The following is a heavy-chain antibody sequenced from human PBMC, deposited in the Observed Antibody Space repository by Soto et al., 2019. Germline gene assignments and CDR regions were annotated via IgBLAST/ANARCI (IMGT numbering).Heavy chain of an antibody. Sequence: QVQLVQSGAEEKKPGASVKVSCKASGYTFTSYAMHWVRQAPGQRLEWMGWINAGNGNTKYSQKFQGRVTITRDPSASTAYMELSSLRSEDTAVYDCARGYDFWGGMDVWGQGTTVTVSS. CDR1: GYTFTSYA. V-gene: IGHV1-3*05. J-gene: IGHJ6*02. D-gene: IGHD3-3*01. CDR3: ARGYDFWGGMDV. CDR2: INAGNGNT.